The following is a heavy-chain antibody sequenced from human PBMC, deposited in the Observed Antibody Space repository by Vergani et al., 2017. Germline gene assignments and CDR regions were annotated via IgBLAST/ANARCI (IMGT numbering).Heavy chain of an antibody. CDR1: GFSFNTYW. Sequence: EVQLVESGGGSVQSGGSLRLSCVASGFSFNTYWMHWVRQVPGKGLMWVARIDEYGNRATYGDFETGRFTISRDNAKNTVFLQMNNLRADDAGVYYCVRTEYCTGIACNTRFDSWGQGALVTFSS. D-gene: IGHD2-8*02. V-gene: IGHV3-74*03. CDR2: IDEYGNRA. CDR3: VRTEYCTGIACNTRFDS. J-gene: IGHJ5*01.